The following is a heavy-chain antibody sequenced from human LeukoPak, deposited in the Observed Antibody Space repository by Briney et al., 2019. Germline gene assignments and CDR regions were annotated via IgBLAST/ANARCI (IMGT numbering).Heavy chain of an antibody. D-gene: IGHD2-15*01. Sequence: GGSLRLSCAASGFTFSSYWMSWVRQAPGKGLEWVANIKQDGSEKYYVDSVKGRFTISRDNAKNSLYLQMNSLRVEDTAVYYCARSSYRDYYYGMDVWGQGTTVTVSS. CDR3: ARSSYRDYYYGMDV. V-gene: IGHV3-7*03. J-gene: IGHJ6*02. CDR2: IKQDGSEK. CDR1: GFTFSSYW.